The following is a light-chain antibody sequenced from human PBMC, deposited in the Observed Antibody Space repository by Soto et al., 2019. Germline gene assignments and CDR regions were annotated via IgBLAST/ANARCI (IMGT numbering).Light chain of an antibody. CDR2: DAS. CDR1: QSVSSY. V-gene: IGKV3-11*01. Sequence: EIVLTQSPATLSLSPGERATLSCRASQSVSSYLAWYQQKPGQAPRLLIYDASNMATGIPARFSGSGSGTDFTLTISSLEPEDFAVYYCQQRSNWPLTFGAGTKVEIK. J-gene: IGKJ4*01. CDR3: QQRSNWPLT.